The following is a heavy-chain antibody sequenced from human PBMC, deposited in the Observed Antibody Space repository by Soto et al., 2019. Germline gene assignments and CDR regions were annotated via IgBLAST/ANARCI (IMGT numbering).Heavy chain of an antibody. CDR3: ARQLVPAAIGRVCRFDP. CDR1: GGSISSSSYY. CDR2: IYYSGST. J-gene: IGHJ5*02. D-gene: IGHD2-2*01. Sequence: SETLSLTCTVSGGSISSSSYYWGWIRQPPGKGLEWIGSIYYSGSTYYNPSLKSRVTISVDTSKNQFSLKLSSVTAADTAVYYCARQLVPAAIGRVCRFDPWGQGTLVTVSS. V-gene: IGHV4-39*01.